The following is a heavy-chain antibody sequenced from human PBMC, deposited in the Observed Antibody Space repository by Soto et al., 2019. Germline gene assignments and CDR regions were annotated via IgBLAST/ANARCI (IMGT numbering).Heavy chain of an antibody. Sequence: GASVKVSCKDSGGTSRNYVISWVRQAPGQGLEWMGGIIPIFGTPTYAQKFQGGVTITADDSTSTAYMELSSLRSEDTAIYYCATSFGSGSRAFDYWGQGALVTVSS. CDR2: IIPIFGTP. D-gene: IGHD3-10*01. CDR1: GGTSRNYV. V-gene: IGHV1-69*13. CDR3: ATSFGSGSRAFDY. J-gene: IGHJ4*02.